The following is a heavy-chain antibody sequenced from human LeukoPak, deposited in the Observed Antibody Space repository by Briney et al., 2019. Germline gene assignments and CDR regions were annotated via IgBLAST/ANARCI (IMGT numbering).Heavy chain of an antibody. D-gene: IGHD3-22*01. J-gene: IGHJ3*02. V-gene: IGHV4-61*02. CDR2: ISSSGST. CDR1: GDSISSGDYY. CDR3: ARGPYSYDSSGAFDI. Sequence: SQTLSLTCTVSGDSISSGDYYWSWLRQPAGKGLEWFGRISSSGSTNYNPSLKSRVTISVDTSKNQFSLKLSSVTAADTAVYFCARGPYSYDSSGAFDIWGQGTMVTVSS.